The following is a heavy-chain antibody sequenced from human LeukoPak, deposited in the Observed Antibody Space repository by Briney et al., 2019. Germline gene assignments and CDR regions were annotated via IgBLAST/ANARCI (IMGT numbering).Heavy chain of an antibody. CDR1: GGSISSGGYY. D-gene: IGHD3-3*01. J-gene: IGHJ4*02. V-gene: IGHV4-61*08. CDR3: ARGINYDFWSGYYEDY. CDR2: IYYSGRT. Sequence: PSQTLSLTCTVSGGSISSGGYYWSWIRQPPGKGLEWIGYIYYSGRTNYNPSLKSRVTISVDTSKNQFSLKLSSVTAADTAVYYCARGINYDFWSGYYEDYWGQGTLVTVSS.